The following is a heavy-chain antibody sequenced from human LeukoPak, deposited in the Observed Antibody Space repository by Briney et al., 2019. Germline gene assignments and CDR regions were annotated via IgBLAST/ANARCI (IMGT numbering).Heavy chain of an antibody. V-gene: IGHV4-30-2*01. D-gene: IGHD1-1*01. J-gene: IGHJ6*02. Sequence: SQTLSLTCAVSGGSISSGGYSWSWIRQPPGKGPEWIGYIYHSGSTYYNPSLKSRVTISVDRSKNQFSLKLSSVTAADTAVYYCARENGPYYYYGMDVWGQGTTVTVSS. CDR2: IYHSGST. CDR3: ARENGPYYYYGMDV. CDR1: GGSISSGGYS.